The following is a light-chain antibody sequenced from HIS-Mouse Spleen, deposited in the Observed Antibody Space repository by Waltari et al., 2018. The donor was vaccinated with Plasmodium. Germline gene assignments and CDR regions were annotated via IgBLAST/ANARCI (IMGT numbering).Light chain of an antibody. J-gene: IGLJ3*02. V-gene: IGLV3-10*01. CDR2: EDS. CDR3: YSTDSSGNHGV. CDR1: ALPKKY. Sequence: SYELTQPPSVSVSPGQTARITCSGDALPKKYAYGYRQNSGQAPVLVIYEDSKRPPGIPERFSGSSSGTMATLTISGAQVEDEADYYCYSTDSSGNHGVFGGGTKLTVL.